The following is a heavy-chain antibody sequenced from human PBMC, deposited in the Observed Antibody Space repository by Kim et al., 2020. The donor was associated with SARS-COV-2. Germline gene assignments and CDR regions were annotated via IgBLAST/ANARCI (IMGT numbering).Heavy chain of an antibody. CDR1: GFRFISYG. V-gene: IGHV3-33*06. CDR3: AKGNLPWYYMDV. D-gene: IGHD4-4*01. CDR2: IWFDGNGK. J-gene: IGHJ6*03. Sequence: GGSLRLSCGASGFRFISYGMHWFRQAPGKGLEWVAVIWFDGNGKYYADSVKGRFTISRDNSNNTLYLQMNGLRAEDSAVYYCAKGNLPWYYMDVWGKGTTVTVSS.